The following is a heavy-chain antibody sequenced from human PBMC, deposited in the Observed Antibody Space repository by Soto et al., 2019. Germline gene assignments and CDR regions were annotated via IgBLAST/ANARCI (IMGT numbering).Heavy chain of an antibody. CDR3: ARRTNGYFGY. CDR1: GFTFRDYT. J-gene: IGHJ4*02. D-gene: IGHD2-8*01. CDR2: ILSDYNT. V-gene: IGHV3-23*03. Sequence: EVQLLESGGGLAQPGGSLTLSCAASGFTFRDYTMTWVRQAPGKVLECISVILSDYNTFYAGSVRGRFTISRDNSKNTIYLEMNSLRAEDTAVYYCARRTNGYFGYWGQGALVTVSS.